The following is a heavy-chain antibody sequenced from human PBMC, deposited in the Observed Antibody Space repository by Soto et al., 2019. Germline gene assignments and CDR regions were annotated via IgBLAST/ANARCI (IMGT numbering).Heavy chain of an antibody. CDR3: AHRPIVGAAI. Sequence: QVQLQESGPGLVKPSGTLSLTCAVFGGSISNSNWWTWVRRPPGKGLDWIGEIFHSGSTNYNSSLMGLVTISVDKANNQFSLKLSSVTAADTAVYYCAHRPIVGAAIWGQGTLVTVSS. D-gene: IGHD1-26*01. V-gene: IGHV4-4*02. J-gene: IGHJ4*02. CDR2: IFHSGST. CDR1: GGSISNSNW.